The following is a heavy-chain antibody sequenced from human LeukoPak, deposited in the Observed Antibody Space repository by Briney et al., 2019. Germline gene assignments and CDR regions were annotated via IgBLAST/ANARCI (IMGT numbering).Heavy chain of an antibody. CDR2: IIPIFGTA. Sequence: GASVKVSCKASGGTFSSYAISWVRQAPGQGLEWMGGIIPIFGTANYAQKFQGRVTITADESTSTAYMELSSLRSEDTAVYYCARDSGPGDGYNNMRLGIRYFDYWGQGTLVTVSS. J-gene: IGHJ4*02. V-gene: IGHV1-69*13. D-gene: IGHD5-24*01. CDR3: ARDSGPGDGYNNMRLGIRYFDY. CDR1: GGTFSSYA.